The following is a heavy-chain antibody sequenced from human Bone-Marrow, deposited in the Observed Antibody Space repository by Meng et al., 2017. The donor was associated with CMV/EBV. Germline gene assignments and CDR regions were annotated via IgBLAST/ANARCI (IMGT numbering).Heavy chain of an antibody. V-gene: IGHV4-31*03. D-gene: IGHD3-16*01. CDR2: IYYTART. CDR1: GGSISSGGYY. CDR3: ARDSLGGYFDY. J-gene: IGHJ4*02. Sequence: CSVSGGSISSGGYYWSWIRQHPGKGLEWIGYIYYTARTYYNPSLKSRVTISVDTSKNQFSLKLSSVTAADTAVYYCARDSLGGYFDYWGQGTLVTVSS.